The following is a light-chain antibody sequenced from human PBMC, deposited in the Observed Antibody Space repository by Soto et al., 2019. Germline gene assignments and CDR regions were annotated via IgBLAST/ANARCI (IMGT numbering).Light chain of an antibody. CDR1: QSIGKN. CDR2: GAS. Sequence: DIQMTQSPSVLSGSVGDRVTITCRSSQSIGKNLNWYQKKTGKAPKLLIYGASTLQNGVPSRFTGSGSGTDFNLTINSLHAEDFATYYCQQGYSSPATFGQRTRLDIK. CDR3: QQGYSSPAT. V-gene: IGKV1-39*01. J-gene: IGKJ5*01.